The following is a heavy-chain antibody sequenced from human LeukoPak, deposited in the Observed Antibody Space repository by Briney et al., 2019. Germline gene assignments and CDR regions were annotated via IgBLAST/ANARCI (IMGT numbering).Heavy chain of an antibody. CDR3: ARHRIGALRYFDWPLDY. CDR2: IYYSGST. D-gene: IGHD3-9*01. J-gene: IGHJ4*02. V-gene: IGHV4-39*01. CDR1: GGSISSSSYY. Sequence: PSETLSLTCTVSGGSISSSSYYWGWIRQPPGKGLEWIGNIYYSGSTYYNPSLKSRVTISVDTSKNQFSLKLSSVTAADTAVYYCARHRIGALRYFDWPLDYWGQGTLVTVSS.